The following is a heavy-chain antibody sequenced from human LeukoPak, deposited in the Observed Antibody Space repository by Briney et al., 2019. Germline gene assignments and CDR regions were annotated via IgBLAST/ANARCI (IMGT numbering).Heavy chain of an antibody. CDR3: ARPSSSIDILTGYYTGDWYFDL. Sequence: PSETLSLTCAVYGGSFSSYYWSWIRQPPGKGLEWIGYIYYSGSTNYNPSLKSRVTISVDTSKNQFSLKLSSVTAADTAVYYCARPSSSIDILTGYYTGDWYFDLWGRGTLVTVSS. J-gene: IGHJ2*01. D-gene: IGHD3-9*01. CDR1: GGSFSSYY. V-gene: IGHV4-59*08. CDR2: IYYSGST.